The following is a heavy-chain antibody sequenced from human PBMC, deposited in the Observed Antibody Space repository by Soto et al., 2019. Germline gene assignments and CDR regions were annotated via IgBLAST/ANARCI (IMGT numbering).Heavy chain of an antibody. V-gene: IGHV3-11*01. D-gene: IGHD2-15*01. Sequence: PGGSLRLSCAASGFTFSDYSMSWIRQAPGKGLEWVSYISSSGSTIYYADSVKGRFTISRDNAKNSLYLQMNSLRAEDTAVYYCAREASIVVVVAAFDYWGQGTLVTVSS. CDR3: AREASIVVVVAAFDY. J-gene: IGHJ4*02. CDR1: GFTFSDYS. CDR2: ISSSGSTI.